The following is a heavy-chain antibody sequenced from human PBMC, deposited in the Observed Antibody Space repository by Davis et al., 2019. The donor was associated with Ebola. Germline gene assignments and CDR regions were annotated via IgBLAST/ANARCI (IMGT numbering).Heavy chain of an antibody. Sequence: GESLKISCSASGFSFSSYGMYWVRQAPGKGLQWVALISYDGGNVDYTDFVKGRFTISRDNLKNTLYLQMNGLRAEDTATYYCAKLKDRGQWLANYYFDYWGQGTLVAVSS. CDR3: AKLKDRGQWLANYYFDY. CDR2: ISYDGGNV. V-gene: IGHV3-30*18. CDR1: GFSFSSYG. J-gene: IGHJ4*02. D-gene: IGHD6-19*01.